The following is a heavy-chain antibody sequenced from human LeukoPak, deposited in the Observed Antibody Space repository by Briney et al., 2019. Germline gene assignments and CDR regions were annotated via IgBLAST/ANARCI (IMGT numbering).Heavy chain of an antibody. CDR2: ISSNGGST. J-gene: IGHJ4*02. D-gene: IGHD3-22*01. CDR3: AKDVRYYYDSSGYY. V-gene: IGHV3-64*04. Sequence: PGGSLRLSCSASGFTFSSYAMHWVRQAPGKGLEYVSAISSNGGSTYYADSVKGRFTISRDNSKNTLYLQMNSLRPEDTAVYYCAKDVRYYYDSSGYYWGQGTLVTVSS. CDR1: GFTFSSYA.